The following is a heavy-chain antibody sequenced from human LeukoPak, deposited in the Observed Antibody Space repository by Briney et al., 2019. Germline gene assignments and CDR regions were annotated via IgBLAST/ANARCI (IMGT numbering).Heavy chain of an antibody. V-gene: IGHV3-21*01. D-gene: IGHD2-2*01. CDR3: ASGLKRALLPFDY. CDR1: GFTFSSYS. CDR2: ISSSSSYI. Sequence: PGGSLRLSCAASGFTFSSYSMNWVRQAPGKGLEWVSSISSSSSYIYYADSVKGRFTISRDNAKNSLYLQMNSLRAEDTAVYYCASGLKRALLPFDYWGQGTLVTVSS. J-gene: IGHJ4*02.